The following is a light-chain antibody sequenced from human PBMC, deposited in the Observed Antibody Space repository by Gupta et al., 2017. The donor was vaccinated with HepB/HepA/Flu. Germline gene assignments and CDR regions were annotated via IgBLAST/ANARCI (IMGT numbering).Light chain of an antibody. J-gene: IGLJ1*01. CDR1: KLDDKF. V-gene: IGLV3-1*01. CDR2: QDS. CDR3: KAWETSTLV. Sequence: SYELTQPHSVSVSPGQTASITCSGHKLDDKFVHWYQHSPGQSPVLVMDQDSRRPSGIPELFSGSSSRNPAHLTITRTERRGGFDDFCKAWETSTLVVRTG.